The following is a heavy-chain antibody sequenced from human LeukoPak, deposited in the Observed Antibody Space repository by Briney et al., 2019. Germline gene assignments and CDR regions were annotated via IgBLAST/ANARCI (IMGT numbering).Heavy chain of an antibody. J-gene: IGHJ3*02. CDR2: IYNSGGT. CDR1: GGSISSYY. CDR3: ARGFSGYDGAFDI. Sequence: SETLSLTCTVSGGSISSYYWSWVRQPPGKGLEWIGYIYNSGGTNYNPSLKSRVTISVDTSKNQFSLNLSSVAAADTAVYYCARGFSGYDGAFDIWGQGTMVTVSS. D-gene: IGHD5-12*01. V-gene: IGHV4-59*01.